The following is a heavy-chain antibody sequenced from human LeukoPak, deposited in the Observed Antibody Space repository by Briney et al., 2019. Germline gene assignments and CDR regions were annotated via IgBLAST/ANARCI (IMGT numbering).Heavy chain of an antibody. CDR2: IYYSGST. J-gene: IGHJ4*02. Sequence: SETLSLTCTVSGGSISSYYWSWIRQPPGKGLEWIGYIYYSGSTNYNPSLKSRVTISVDTSKNQFSLKLSSVTAADTAVYYCAGDHSGYDFSYFDYWGQGTLVTVSS. CDR1: GGSISSYY. V-gene: IGHV4-59*01. D-gene: IGHD5-12*01. CDR3: AGDHSGYDFSYFDY.